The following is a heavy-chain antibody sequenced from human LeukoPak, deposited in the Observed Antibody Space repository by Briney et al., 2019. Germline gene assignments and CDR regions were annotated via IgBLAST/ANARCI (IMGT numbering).Heavy chain of an antibody. J-gene: IGHJ4*02. CDR3: ARHLISSFTSVYFDY. Sequence: SETLSLTCTVSGDSISSGYYWGWIRQPPGKGLGWIGSIFHTGSTYFNSSLKSRVTISVDTSKNQFSLKLSSVTAADTAVYYCARHLISSFTSVYFDYWGQGTLVTVSS. V-gene: IGHV4-38-2*02. D-gene: IGHD6-13*01. CDR1: GDSISSGYY. CDR2: IFHTGST.